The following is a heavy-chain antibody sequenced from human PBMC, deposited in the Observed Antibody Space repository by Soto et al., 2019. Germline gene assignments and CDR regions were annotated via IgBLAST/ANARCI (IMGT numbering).Heavy chain of an antibody. J-gene: IGHJ6*02. CDR1: RFTFSIYA. V-gene: IGHV3-23*01. CDR2: ISSSGDDT. CDR3: ATLPSIAARPFYYYGMDV. Sequence: GGSLRLSCAASRFTFSIYAMSWVRQAPGEGLEWVSAISSSGDDTYYADSVKGRFTISRDNAKNSLYLQMNSLRAEDTAVYYCATLPSIAARPFYYYGMDVWGQGTTVTVSS. D-gene: IGHD6-6*01.